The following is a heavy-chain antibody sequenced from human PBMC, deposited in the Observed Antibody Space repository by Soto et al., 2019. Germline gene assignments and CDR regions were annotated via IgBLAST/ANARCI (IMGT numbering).Heavy chain of an antibody. V-gene: IGHV3-23*01. CDR3: AKTIGHEHLTGTTSVNRFDP. D-gene: IGHD1-7*01. J-gene: IGHJ5*02. CDR1: GLSVSNYA. Sequence: GALSVGAAAAGLSVSNYAVIWVRQAPGGGLEWVSAITGSGRSTYYTDSVEGRFAISRDNSKDTLYLQMNSLTAEDTAVYYCAKTIGHEHLTGTTSVNRFDPWGQGTLVTGSS. CDR2: ITGSGRST.